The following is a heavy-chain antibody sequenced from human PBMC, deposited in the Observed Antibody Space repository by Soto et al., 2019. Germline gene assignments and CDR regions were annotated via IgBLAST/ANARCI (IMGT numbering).Heavy chain of an antibody. CDR1: GFTFSTYA. V-gene: IGHV3-21*02. Sequence: EVQLVESGGGLVQPGGSLRLSCTASGFTFSTYAMNWVRQAPGKGLEWVSSITRTGNYIYYADSLKGRFTISRDNAKYSLYLEMNNMRAEDTAGYFCVSGTYSRRPDEGEFWGHGTLLTVSS. CDR2: ITRTGNYI. D-gene: IGHD6-13*01. J-gene: IGHJ4*01. CDR3: VSGTYSRRPDEGEF.